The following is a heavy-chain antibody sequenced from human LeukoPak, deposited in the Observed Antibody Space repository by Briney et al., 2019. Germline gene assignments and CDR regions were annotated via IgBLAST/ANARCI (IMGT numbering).Heavy chain of an antibody. V-gene: IGHV3-21*01. Sequence: PGGSLRLSCAASRFTFSNSAMNWVRQVPGKGLEWVSSIDYDSSHIYYAASVRGRFTISRDNARNSVYLQMNSLRVEDTAVYYCARDPLRYLRVGHYDYWGQGTLVAVSS. CDR1: RFTFSNSA. CDR3: ARDPLRYLRVGHYDY. J-gene: IGHJ4*02. CDR2: IDYDSSHI. D-gene: IGHD3-9*01.